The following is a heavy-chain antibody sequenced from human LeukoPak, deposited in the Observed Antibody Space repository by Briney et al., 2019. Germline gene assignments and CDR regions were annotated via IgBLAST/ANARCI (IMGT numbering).Heavy chain of an antibody. J-gene: IGHJ4*02. D-gene: IGHD5-12*01. Sequence: GGSLRLSCAASRFTFSSYAMSWVRQAPGKGLEWVSAISGSGVSTYYADSVKGRFTISRDNSKNTLYLQMNSLRAEDTAVYYCAKGPQLGYYSFFDDYWGQGTLVTVSS. CDR1: RFTFSSYA. V-gene: IGHV3-23*01. CDR2: ISGSGVST. CDR3: AKGPQLGYYSFFDDY.